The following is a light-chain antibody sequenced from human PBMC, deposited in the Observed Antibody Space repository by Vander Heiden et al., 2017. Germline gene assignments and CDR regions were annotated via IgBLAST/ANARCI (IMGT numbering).Light chain of an antibody. CDR3: AAWDDSLNGNVV. CDR1: SSNIGSNT. Sequence: QSVLTQPPSAYGTPGQRVTISCSGSSSNIGSNTVNWYQQLPGTAPKLLIYSNNQRPSGVPDRFSGSKSGTSASLAISGLQSEDEADYYCAAWDDSLNGNVVFGGGTKLTVL. CDR2: SNN. J-gene: IGLJ2*01. V-gene: IGLV1-44*01.